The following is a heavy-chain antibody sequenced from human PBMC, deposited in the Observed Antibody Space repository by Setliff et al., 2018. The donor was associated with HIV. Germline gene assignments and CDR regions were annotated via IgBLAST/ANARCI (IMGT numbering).Heavy chain of an antibody. Sequence: SETLSLTCAVYGGSFSGYYWGWIRQPPGKGLEWIGSIYYRGSTYYNPSLKSRAAISVDTSKNQISLKLSSVTAADTAVYYCASLDGSESPYIYYYYMDVWGEGTAVTVSS. V-gene: IGHV4-39*01. CDR3: ASLDGSESPYIYYYYMDV. CDR1: GGSFSGYY. CDR2: IYYRGST. J-gene: IGHJ6*03. D-gene: IGHD3-10*01.